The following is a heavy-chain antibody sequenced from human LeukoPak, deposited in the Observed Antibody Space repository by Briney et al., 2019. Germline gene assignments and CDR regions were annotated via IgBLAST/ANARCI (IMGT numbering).Heavy chain of an antibody. CDR3: ATQGEMATDGH. D-gene: IGHD5-24*01. V-gene: IGHV4-30-2*03. Sequence: RPSETLSLTCAVSGGSISSGGYSWSWIRQPPGKGLEWIGYIYHSGSTYYSPSPESRVTVSVDTSKNQFSLNLSSVTAADTAVYYCATQGEMATDGHWGQGTLVTVSS. J-gene: IGHJ4*02. CDR2: IYHSGST. CDR1: GGSISSGGYS.